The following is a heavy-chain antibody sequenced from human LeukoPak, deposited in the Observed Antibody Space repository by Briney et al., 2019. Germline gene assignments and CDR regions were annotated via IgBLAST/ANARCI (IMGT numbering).Heavy chain of an antibody. Sequence: SETLSLTCAVYGGSFSGYYWSWIRQPPGKGLEWIGEINHSGSTNYNPSLKSRVTISVDTSKNQFSLKLSSVTAADTAVYYCARRKLRYFDCGFDPWGQGTLVTVSS. CDR2: INHSGST. D-gene: IGHD3-9*01. V-gene: IGHV4-34*01. CDR1: GGSFSGYY. J-gene: IGHJ5*02. CDR3: ARRKLRYFDCGFDP.